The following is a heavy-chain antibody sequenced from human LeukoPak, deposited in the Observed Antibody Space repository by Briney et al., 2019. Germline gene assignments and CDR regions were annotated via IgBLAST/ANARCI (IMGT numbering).Heavy chain of an antibody. Sequence: ASVKVSCKASGYTFTGYYMHWVRQAPGQGLEWMGWINPNSGGTNYAQKFQGRVTTTRDTSISTAYMELSRLRSDDTAVYYCARDPRFGLSADAFDIWGQGTMVTVSS. CDR1: GYTFTGYY. V-gene: IGHV1-2*02. CDR2: INPNSGGT. J-gene: IGHJ3*02. CDR3: ARDPRFGLSADAFDI. D-gene: IGHD3-10*01.